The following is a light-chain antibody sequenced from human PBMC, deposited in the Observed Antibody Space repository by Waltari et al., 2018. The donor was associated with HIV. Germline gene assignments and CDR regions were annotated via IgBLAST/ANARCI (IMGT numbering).Light chain of an antibody. CDR2: GKN. CDR1: SPRSYY. CDR3: NSRDSSGNLVV. Sequence: SSELTQDPAVSVAFGQTVRITCQGDSPRSYYATWYQQKPGQAPVLVIYGKNNRPSGIPDRFSGSSSGNTASLTITGAQAEDEADYYCNSRDSSGNLVVFGGGTKLTVL. J-gene: IGLJ2*01. V-gene: IGLV3-19*01.